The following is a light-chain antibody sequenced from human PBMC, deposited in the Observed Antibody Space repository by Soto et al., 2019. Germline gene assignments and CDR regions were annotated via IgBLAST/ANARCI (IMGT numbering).Light chain of an antibody. Sequence: QSVLTQPPSVSGAPGQRVTISCTGSSSKIGAGYDVHWYQQLPGTAPKLLIYGNSNRPSGVPDRFSGSKSGTSASLAITGLQAEDEADYYCQSYDSSLSGSYVFGTG. V-gene: IGLV1-40*01. CDR2: GNS. J-gene: IGLJ1*01. CDR3: QSYDSSLSGSYV. CDR1: SSKIGAGYD.